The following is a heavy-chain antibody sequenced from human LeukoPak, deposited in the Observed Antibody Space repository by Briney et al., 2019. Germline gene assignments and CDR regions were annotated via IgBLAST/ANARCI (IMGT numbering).Heavy chain of an antibody. J-gene: IGHJ4*02. CDR2: INPSGGST. CDR1: GYTFTSYY. Sequence: ASVKVSCKASGYTFTSYYMHWVRQAPGQGLEWMGIINPSGGSTSYAQKFQGRVTLTRDMSTSTVYMELSSLRSEDTAVYYCARDHAEYSSSSGYFDYWGQGTLVTVSS. CDR3: ARDHAEYSSSSGYFDY. D-gene: IGHD6-6*01. V-gene: IGHV1-46*01.